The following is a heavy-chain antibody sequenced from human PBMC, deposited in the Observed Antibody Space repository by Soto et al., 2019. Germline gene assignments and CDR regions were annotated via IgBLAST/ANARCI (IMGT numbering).Heavy chain of an antibody. V-gene: IGHV4-30-2*01. CDR3: ARIHWAQSSLDY. CDR1: GGSIGSGACS. Sequence: PSETVSLTCAVSGGSIGSGACSLSWIRQPPGKGLEWIGYVTHSGTAYSIPSLNGRLTLSVDSSQTQFSLKLTSVTAADSAFYYCARIHWAQSSLDYWGRGILVTVSS. J-gene: IGHJ4*02. D-gene: IGHD6-19*01. CDR2: VTHSGTA.